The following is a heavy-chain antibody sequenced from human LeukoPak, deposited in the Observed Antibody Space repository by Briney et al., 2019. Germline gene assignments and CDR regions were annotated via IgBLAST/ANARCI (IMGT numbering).Heavy chain of an antibody. CDR1: GGSFSGYY. D-gene: IGHD5-24*01. CDR2: INHSGST. Sequence: SETLSLTCAVYGGSFSGYYWSWIRQPPGKGLEWIGEINHSGSTNYNPSLKSRVTISVDTSKNQFSLKLSSVTAADTAVYYCVSLEMATISLDYWGQGTLVTVSS. J-gene: IGHJ4*02. CDR3: VSLEMATISLDY. V-gene: IGHV4-34*01.